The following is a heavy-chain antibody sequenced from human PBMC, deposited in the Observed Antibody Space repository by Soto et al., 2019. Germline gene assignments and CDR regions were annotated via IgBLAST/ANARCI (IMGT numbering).Heavy chain of an antibody. J-gene: IGHJ6*03. CDR3: ASDWFYMDV. CDR1: GFTFSNYP. CDR2: SSSDSGTI. V-gene: IGHV3-48*01. Sequence: GSLRLSCSVSGFTFSNYPMNWVRQAPGKGLEWISYSSSDSGTIYYADSVKGRFSISRDNAKNSLFLQMNSLRVEDTAVYYCASDWFYMDVWGKGTSVTVSS. D-gene: IGHD3-9*01.